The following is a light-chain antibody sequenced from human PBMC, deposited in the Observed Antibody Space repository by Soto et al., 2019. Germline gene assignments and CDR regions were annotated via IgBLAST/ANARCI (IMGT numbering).Light chain of an antibody. J-gene: IGLJ1*01. Sequence: QCALTQPASGCGSRGQWITISSTGKSSDVGNYKYVSWYQQHPGKAPKLMIYEVSNRPSGVSNRFSGSRSGNTASLTISGLQAEDETDYYCFSYTSSGTYVFGTGTKVTVL. CDR2: EVS. CDR3: FSYTSSGTYV. CDR1: SSDVGNYKY. V-gene: IGLV2-14*01.